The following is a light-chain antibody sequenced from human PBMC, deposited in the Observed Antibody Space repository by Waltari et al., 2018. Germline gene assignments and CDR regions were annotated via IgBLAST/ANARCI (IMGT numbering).Light chain of an antibody. CDR1: QSIGTW. V-gene: IGKV1-5*03. CDR2: KAS. Sequence: DIQMTQSPSTLYASIGDRVTITCRASQSIGTWLAWYQQKPGQAPKLLISKASNLDSGVPDRFSGSGSGTAFTLTISSLQTEDFATYYCQHYNAYPYAFGQGTRLEI. CDR3: QHYNAYPYA. J-gene: IGKJ2*01.